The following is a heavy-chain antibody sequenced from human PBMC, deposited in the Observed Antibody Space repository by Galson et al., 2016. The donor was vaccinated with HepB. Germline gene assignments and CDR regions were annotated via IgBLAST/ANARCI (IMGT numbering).Heavy chain of an antibody. Sequence: SVKVSCKASGYTFTRYGIRWVRQAPGQGLEWMGWISAYKGDTNYAQSLQGRVTVTTDTSTSTAYMELRSLRSDDTAVYFCARETYCSGGQCSSGMDVWGQGTTVTVSS. CDR2: ISAYKGDT. D-gene: IGHD2-15*01. J-gene: IGHJ6*02. CDR1: GYTFTRYG. CDR3: ARETYCSGGQCSSGMDV. V-gene: IGHV1-18*01.